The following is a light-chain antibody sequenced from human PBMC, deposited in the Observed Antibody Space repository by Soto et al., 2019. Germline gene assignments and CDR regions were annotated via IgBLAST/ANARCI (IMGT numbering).Light chain of an antibody. Sequence: EIVMTQSPATLSVSPGERATLSRRASQSVSSNLAWYQQKPGQAPRLLIYGPSIRATGIPARFSGSGSGTEFTLTISSLQSEDFAVYYCQQYNNWPRTFGQGTKLEIK. V-gene: IGKV3-15*01. CDR3: QQYNNWPRT. J-gene: IGKJ2*01. CDR1: QSVSSN. CDR2: GPS.